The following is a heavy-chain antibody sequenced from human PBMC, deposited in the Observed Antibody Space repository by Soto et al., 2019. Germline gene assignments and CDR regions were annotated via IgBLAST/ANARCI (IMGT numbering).Heavy chain of an antibody. J-gene: IGHJ5*02. D-gene: IGHD3-3*01. CDR2: ISSSGSTI. Sequence: PGGSLRLSCAASGFTFSDYYMSWIRQAPGKGLEWVSYISSSGSTIYYADSVKGRFTISRDNAKNSLYLQMNSLRAEDTAVYYCAIHTITIFGVVIMGPWGQGTLVTVSS. CDR3: AIHTITIFGVVIMGP. CDR1: GFTFSDYY. V-gene: IGHV3-11*01.